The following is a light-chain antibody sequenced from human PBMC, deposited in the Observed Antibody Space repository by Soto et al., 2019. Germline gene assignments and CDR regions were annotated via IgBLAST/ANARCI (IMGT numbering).Light chain of an antibody. CDR2: AAS. J-gene: IGKJ1*01. CDR3: QTYNSAPWT. Sequence: DIQMTQSPSSVSASVGDRVTITCRASQGISSWLAWFQVKPGKAPKLLIYAASTLQSGVPSRFSGSGSGSGIDFTLTISSLQPEDVATYYCQTYNSAPWTFGQGTKVEVK. CDR1: QGISSW. V-gene: IGKV1-27*01.